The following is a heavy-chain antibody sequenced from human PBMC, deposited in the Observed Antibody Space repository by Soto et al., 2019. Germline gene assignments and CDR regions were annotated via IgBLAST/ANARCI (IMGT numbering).Heavy chain of an antibody. Sequence: ASVKVSCKVSGYTLTELSMHWVRQAPGKGLEWMGGFDPEDGETIYAQKFQGRVTMTEDTSTDTAYMELSSLRSEDTAVYYCARDLYYDILTGHAYNWFDPWGQGTLVTVSS. CDR1: GYTLTELS. CDR3: ARDLYYDILTGHAYNWFDP. J-gene: IGHJ5*02. V-gene: IGHV1-24*01. D-gene: IGHD3-9*01. CDR2: FDPEDGET.